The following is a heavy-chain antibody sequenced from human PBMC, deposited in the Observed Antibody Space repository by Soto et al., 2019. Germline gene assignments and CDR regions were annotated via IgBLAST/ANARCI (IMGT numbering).Heavy chain of an antibody. CDR1: GYSFTSYW. Sequence: PGESLKISCKGSGYSFTSYWISWVRQMPGKGLEWMGRIDPSDSYTNYSPSFQGHVTISADKSISTAYLQWSSLKASDTAMYYCARHNIEMATTHDYWGQGTLVTVSS. D-gene: IGHD5-12*01. CDR3: ARHNIEMATTHDY. J-gene: IGHJ4*02. CDR2: IDPSDSYT. V-gene: IGHV5-10-1*01.